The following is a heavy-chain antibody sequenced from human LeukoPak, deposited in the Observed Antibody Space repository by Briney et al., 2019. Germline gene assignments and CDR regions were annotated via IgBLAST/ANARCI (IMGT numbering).Heavy chain of an antibody. CDR3: VKDRSGYYAYSFDV. D-gene: IGHD2/OR15-2a*01. CDR2: INWNSGMI. Sequence: GGSLRLSCAASGLTFDDYAMHWVRQAPGQGLEWVSGINWNSGMIGYADSVKGRFTISRDNAKNSLFLQMNSLKVGDTALYYCVKDRSGYYAYSFDVWGQGTMVTVSS. J-gene: IGHJ3*01. CDR1: GLTFDDYA. V-gene: IGHV3-9*01.